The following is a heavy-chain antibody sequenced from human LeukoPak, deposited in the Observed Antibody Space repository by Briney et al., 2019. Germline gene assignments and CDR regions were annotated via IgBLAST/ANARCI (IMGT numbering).Heavy chain of an antibody. Sequence: SETLSLTCAVYGGSFSGYYWSWIRQPPGKGLEWIGTIYHSGSTYYNPSLKSRVTISLDTSKNQFSLKLSSVTAADTAVYYCARQYSNNYYDGRGWFDPWGQGTLVTVSS. D-gene: IGHD1-26*01. J-gene: IGHJ5*02. V-gene: IGHV4-34*01. CDR3: ARQYSNNYYDGRGWFDP. CDR2: IYHSGST. CDR1: GGSFSGYY.